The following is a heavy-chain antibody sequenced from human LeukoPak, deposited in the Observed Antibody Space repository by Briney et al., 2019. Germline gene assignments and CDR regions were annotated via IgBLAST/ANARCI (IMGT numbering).Heavy chain of an antibody. CDR1: GFTFSTYN. CDR2: SIGSSSYI. Sequence: GGSLRLSCAASGFTFSTYNMNWMRQAPGKGLEWVASSIGSSSYIYYADSAKGRFTISRDNSKNTLYLQMNSLRAEDTAVYYCAKDRGSSGWYYFDYWGQGTLVTVSS. J-gene: IGHJ4*02. D-gene: IGHD6-19*01. V-gene: IGHV3-21*01. CDR3: AKDRGSSGWYYFDY.